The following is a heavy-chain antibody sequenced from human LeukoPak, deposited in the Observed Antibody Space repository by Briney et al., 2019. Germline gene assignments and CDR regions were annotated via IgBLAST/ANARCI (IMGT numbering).Heavy chain of an antibody. D-gene: IGHD5-12*01. CDR1: GGSITSSTHY. CDR3: ARQGEYSGYQGFDY. J-gene: IGHJ4*02. V-gene: IGHV4-39*01. Sequence: IPSETLSLTCTVSGGSITSSTHYWGWIRQPPGKGLEWIGTIYYTGSPTFYNPSLKSRLTISVDTSKSHFSLKLSSVTAADTAVYYCARQGEYSGYQGFDYWGQGTLVTVSS. CDR2: IYYTGSPT.